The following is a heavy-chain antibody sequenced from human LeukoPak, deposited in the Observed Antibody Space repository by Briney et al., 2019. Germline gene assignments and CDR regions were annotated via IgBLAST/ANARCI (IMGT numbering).Heavy chain of an antibody. CDR3: ARVPTVTFFDY. V-gene: IGHV4-39*01. CDR2: IYYSRST. D-gene: IGHD4-17*01. J-gene: IGHJ4*02. CDR1: GGAISSSSYY. Sequence: PSETLSLTCTVSGGAISSSSYYWGWIRQPPGKGLEWIVSIYYSRSTYYNPSLKSRVTISVDTSKNQFSLKLSSVTAADTAVYYCARVPTVTFFDYWGQGTLVTVSS.